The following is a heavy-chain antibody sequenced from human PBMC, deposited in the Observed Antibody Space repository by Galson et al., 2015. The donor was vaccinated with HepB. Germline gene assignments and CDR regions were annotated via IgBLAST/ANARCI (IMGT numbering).Heavy chain of an antibody. J-gene: IGHJ4*02. V-gene: IGHV3-30*04. Sequence: SLRLSCAASGFTFSSYAMHWVRQAPGKGLEWVAVISYDGSNKYYADSVKGRFTISRDNSKNTLYLQMNSLRAEDTAEYYCARGGSSYSYGYSGDYWGQGTLVTVSS. D-gene: IGHD5-18*01. CDR2: ISYDGSNK. CDR1: GFTFSSYA. CDR3: ARGGSSYSYGYSGDY.